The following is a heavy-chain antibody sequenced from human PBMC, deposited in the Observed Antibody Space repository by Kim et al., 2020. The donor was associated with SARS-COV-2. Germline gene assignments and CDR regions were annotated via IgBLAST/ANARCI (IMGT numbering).Heavy chain of an antibody. CDR3: AIYDSGAFDNDEY. V-gene: IGHV1-46*02. CDR2: INPTIVTT. D-gene: IGHD3-22*01. CDR1: GYTFNSYY. J-gene: IGHJ4*02. Sequence: ASVKVSCKASGYTFNSYYMHWVRQAPGQGLEWMGIINPTIVTTTYAQRFQGRVALTTDTSTSTVYMELSSLRSEDTAIYYCAIYDSGAFDNDEYWGQGTLITVSS.